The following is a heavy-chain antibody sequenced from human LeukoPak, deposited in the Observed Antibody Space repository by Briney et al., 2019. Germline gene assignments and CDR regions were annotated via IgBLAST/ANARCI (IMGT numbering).Heavy chain of an antibody. D-gene: IGHD5-12*01. Sequence: PGGSLRLSCAASAFTFSNYAMTWVRQAPGKGLEWVSGISGSGASTYYADSVKGRFTISRDNSKNTLYLQMNSLRAEDTAVYYCAILAGDVVASAQAFDYWGQGSRVTVSS. CDR3: AILAGDVVASAQAFDY. V-gene: IGHV3-23*01. J-gene: IGHJ4*02. CDR2: ISGSGAST. CDR1: AFTFSNYA.